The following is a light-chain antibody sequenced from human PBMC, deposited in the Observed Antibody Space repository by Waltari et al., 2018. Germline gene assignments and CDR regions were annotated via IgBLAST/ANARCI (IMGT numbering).Light chain of an antibody. CDR1: SRDVGGYNY. V-gene: IGLV2-11*01. CDR3: CSYAGSWV. J-gene: IGLJ3*02. Sequence: QSALTQPRSVSGSPGQSVTISGTGTSRDVGGYNYVSWYQQLPGKAPRLMIYYVSKPPSGVPDRFSGSKSGNPASLTISGLQAEDEADYYCCSYAGSWVFGGGTKLTVL. CDR2: YVS.